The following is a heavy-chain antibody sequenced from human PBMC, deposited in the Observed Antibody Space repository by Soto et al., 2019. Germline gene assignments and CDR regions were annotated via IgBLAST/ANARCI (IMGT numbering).Heavy chain of an antibody. D-gene: IGHD3-10*01. V-gene: IGHV4-59*08. CDR1: GASIGSYY. CDR3: ARQGYYGSGSYYNVLDY. Sequence: PSETLSLTCTVAGASIGSYYSSWIRQPPGKGLEWIGYIYYSGSTNYNPSLKSRVTISVDTSKNQFSLKLSSVTAADTAVYYCARQGYYGSGSYYNVLDYWGQGTLVTVSS. CDR2: IYYSGST. J-gene: IGHJ4*02.